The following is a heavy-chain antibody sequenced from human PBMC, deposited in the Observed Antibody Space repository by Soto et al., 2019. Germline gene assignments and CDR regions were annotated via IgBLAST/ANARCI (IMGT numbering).Heavy chain of an antibody. V-gene: IGHV4-4*02. CDR2: IYHSGRN. J-gene: IGHJ6*03. Sequence: PSETXSLTCAFSGVSISISNFLSCVRQPPGKGLEWIGEIYHSGRNNYNPSLNSRVTISVDKSKNQFSLKLSSVTAADTAVYYCARETGKGAEWGKGTKV. CDR1: GVSISISNF. CDR3: ARETGKGAE. D-gene: IGHD6-19*01.